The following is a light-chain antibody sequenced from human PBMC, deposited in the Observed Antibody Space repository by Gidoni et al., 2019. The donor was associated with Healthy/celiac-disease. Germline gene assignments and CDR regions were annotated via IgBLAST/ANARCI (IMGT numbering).Light chain of an antibody. CDR3: QQYYSIPLT. Sequence: DIVMTQSPDSLAVSLGERATINCKSSQSVLYSSNNKNYLAWYQQKPGQPPKLLIYWASTRESGVPDRFSGSGSATDFTLTISSLQAEDVAVYYCQQYYSIPLTFXGXTKVEIK. V-gene: IGKV4-1*01. J-gene: IGKJ4*01. CDR2: WAS. CDR1: QSVLYSSNNKNY.